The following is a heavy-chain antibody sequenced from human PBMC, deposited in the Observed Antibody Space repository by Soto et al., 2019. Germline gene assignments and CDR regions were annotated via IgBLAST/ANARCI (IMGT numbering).Heavy chain of an antibody. CDR1: GGSISSGGYS. CDR2: IYHSGST. J-gene: IGHJ5*02. D-gene: IGHD6-13*01. V-gene: IGHV4-30-2*01. CDR3: ARGPFGYSSSWLNWFDP. Sequence: SETLSLTCAVSGGSISSGGYSWSWIRQPPGKGLELIGYIYHSGSTYYNPSLKSRVTISVDRSKNQFSLKLSSVTAADTAVYYCARGPFGYSSSWLNWFDPWGQGTLVTVSS.